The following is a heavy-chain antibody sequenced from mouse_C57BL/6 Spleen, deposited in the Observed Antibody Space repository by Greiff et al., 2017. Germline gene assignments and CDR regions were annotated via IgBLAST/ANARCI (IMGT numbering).Heavy chain of an antibody. J-gene: IGHJ3*01. Sequence: QVQLQQPGAELVRPGSSVKLSCKASGYTFTSYWMHWVKQRPIQGLEWIGNIDPSDSETHYNQKFKDKATLTVDKSSSTAYMQLSSLTSEDSAVYYCARVELGRWFAYWGQGTLVTVSA. CDR3: ARVELGRWFAY. D-gene: IGHD4-1*01. V-gene: IGHV1-52*01. CDR1: GYTFTSYW. CDR2: IDPSDSET.